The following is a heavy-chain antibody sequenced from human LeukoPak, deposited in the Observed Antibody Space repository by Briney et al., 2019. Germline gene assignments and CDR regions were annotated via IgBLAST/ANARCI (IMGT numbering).Heavy chain of an antibody. J-gene: IGHJ6*02. D-gene: IGHD3-22*01. CDR1: GFTFSSYS. CDR2: ISSSSSTI. Sequence: GGSLRLSCAASGFTFSSYSMNWVRQAPGKGLEWVSYISSSSSTIYYADSVKGRFTISGDNAKNSLYLQMNSLRAEDTAVYYCARIRITMTEGMDVWGQGTTVTVSS. CDR3: ARIRITMTEGMDV. V-gene: IGHV3-48*04.